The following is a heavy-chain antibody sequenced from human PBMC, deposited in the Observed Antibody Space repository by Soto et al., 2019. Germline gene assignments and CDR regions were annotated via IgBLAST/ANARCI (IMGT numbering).Heavy chain of an antibody. D-gene: IGHD1-20*01. CDR2: MNPDGHDK. CDR1: GFAFSNYC. CDR3: ATDDNWALGDL. J-gene: IGHJ4*02. V-gene: IGHV3-7*03. Sequence: PXVSLRLSCAASGFAFSNYCMSWVRQAPGRGLEWVAKMNPDGHDKYYVDSVKGRFIISRDNAKNSLYLQMDSLRVEDTAVYYCATDDNWALGDLWGQGTLVTVSS.